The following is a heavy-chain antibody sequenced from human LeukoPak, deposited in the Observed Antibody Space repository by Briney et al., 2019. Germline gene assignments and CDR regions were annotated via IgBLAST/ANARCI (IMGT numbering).Heavy chain of an antibody. Sequence: PGGSLRLSCAAPGFTSSDYNMSWFRQAPGKGLEWVSAISGSGGSTYYADSVKGRFTISRDNSKNTLYLQMNSLRAEDTAVYYCAKYWYSSSWYGDYWGQGTLVTVSS. CDR3: AKYWYSSSWYGDY. CDR1: GFTSSDYN. J-gene: IGHJ4*02. CDR2: ISGSGGST. V-gene: IGHV3-23*01. D-gene: IGHD6-13*01.